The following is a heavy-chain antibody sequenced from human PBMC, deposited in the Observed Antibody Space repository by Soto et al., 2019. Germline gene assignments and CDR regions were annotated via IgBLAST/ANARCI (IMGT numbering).Heavy chain of an antibody. V-gene: IGHV3-15*01. J-gene: IGHJ5*02. CDR3: TTGWSSKQS. CDR1: GFMFMNAW. Sequence: GGSVRLSCAASGFMFMNAWMRWVRQAPGKGLEWVGRIKGKADGATTNYAAPVKGRFNISRDGSKNTLYLQMNGLKTEDTAVYYCTTGWSSKQSWGQGTLVPVSS. D-gene: IGHD3-3*01. CDR2: IKGKADGATT.